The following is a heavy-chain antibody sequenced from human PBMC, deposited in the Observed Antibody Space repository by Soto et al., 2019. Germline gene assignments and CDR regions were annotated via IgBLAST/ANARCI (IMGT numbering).Heavy chain of an antibody. J-gene: IGHJ6*03. Sequence: SVKVSCKASGGTFSSYTISWVRQAPGQGLEWMGRMIPILGIANYAQKFQGRVTITADKSTSTAYMELSSLRSEDTAVYYCSRSAIVATTHYYYYYMDVWGKGTTVTVSS. CDR3: SRSAIVATTHYYYYYMDV. CDR1: GGTFSSYT. D-gene: IGHD5-12*01. V-gene: IGHV1-69*02. CDR2: MIPILGIA.